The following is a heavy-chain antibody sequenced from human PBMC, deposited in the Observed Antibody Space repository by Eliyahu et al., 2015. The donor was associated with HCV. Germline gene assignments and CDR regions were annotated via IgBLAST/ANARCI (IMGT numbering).Heavy chain of an antibody. CDR2: ISGSGGST. J-gene: IGHJ4*02. CDR3: AKGEYYDFWSGYYFSY. Sequence: EVQLLESGGGLXQPGGSLRLSXAAXXFTFSSYAMSWVRQXXGKGXEWVSAISGSGGSTYYADSVKGRFTISRDNSKNTLYLQMNSLRAEDTAVYYCAKGEYYDFWSGYYFSYWGQGTLVTVSS. D-gene: IGHD3-3*01. V-gene: IGHV3-23*01. CDR1: XFTFSSYA.